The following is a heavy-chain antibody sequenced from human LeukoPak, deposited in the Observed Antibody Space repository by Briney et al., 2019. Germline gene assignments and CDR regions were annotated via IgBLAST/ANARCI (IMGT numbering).Heavy chain of an antibody. J-gene: IGHJ5*01. Sequence: SETLSLTCTVSGGSISSYYWNWIRQPPGKGLEWIGYIYYSGSTNYNPSLKSRVTISLDTSKNQFSLNLTSVTAADTAVYYCATDGMVRGPDAWFDSWGQGTLVTVSS. D-gene: IGHD3-10*01. CDR2: IYYSGST. CDR1: GGSISSYY. CDR3: ATDGMVRGPDAWFDS. V-gene: IGHV4-59*01.